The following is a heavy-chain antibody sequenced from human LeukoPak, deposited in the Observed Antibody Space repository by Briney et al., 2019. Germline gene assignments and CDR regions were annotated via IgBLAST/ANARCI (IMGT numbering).Heavy chain of an antibody. CDR2: INTDGSST. CDR1: GFTFSSYW. D-gene: IGHD4-11*01. J-gene: IGHJ2*01. CDR3: ARVGTVTTLGYFDL. Sequence: PGGSLRLSCAASGFTFSSYWMHWVRQAPGKGLVWVSRINTDGSSTSYADSVKGRFTISRDNAKNTLYLQMNSLRAEDTAVYYCARVGTVTTLGYFDLWGRGTLLTVSS. V-gene: IGHV3-74*01.